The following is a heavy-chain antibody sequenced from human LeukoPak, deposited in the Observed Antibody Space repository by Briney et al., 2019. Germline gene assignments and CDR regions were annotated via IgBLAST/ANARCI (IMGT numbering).Heavy chain of an antibody. CDR3: ATPRGSGSYLAFDY. CDR2: INSDGSST. V-gene: IGHV3-74*01. J-gene: IGHJ4*02. D-gene: IGHD1-26*01. CDR1: GFTLSSYW. Sequence: GGSLRLSCAASGFTLSSYWMHWVRQAPGKGLVWVSRINSDGSSTSYADSVKGRFTISRDNAKNTLYLQMNSLRAEDTAAYYCATPRGSGSYLAFDYWGQGTLVTVSS.